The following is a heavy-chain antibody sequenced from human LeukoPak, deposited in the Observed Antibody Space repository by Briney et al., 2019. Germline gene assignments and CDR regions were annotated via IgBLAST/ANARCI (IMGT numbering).Heavy chain of an antibody. Sequence: GASVKVSCKASGYTFTGYYMHWVRQAPGQGLEWMGWINPNSGGTNYAQKFQGRVTMTRDTSISTAYMELSRLRSDDTAVYYCARVPGKYYYGSGSKYCYYYGMDVWGQGTTVTVSS. D-gene: IGHD3-10*01. CDR3: ARVPGKYYYGSGSKYCYYYGMDV. V-gene: IGHV1-2*02. CDR1: GYTFTGYY. J-gene: IGHJ6*02. CDR2: INPNSGGT.